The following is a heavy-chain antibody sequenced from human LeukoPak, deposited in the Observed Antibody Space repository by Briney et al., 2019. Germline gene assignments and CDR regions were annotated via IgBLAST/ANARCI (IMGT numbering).Heavy chain of an antibody. J-gene: IGHJ6*03. D-gene: IGHD2-21*01. CDR2: ISSSGSTI. V-gene: IGHV3-48*03. CDR3: AREASVDPRDGYYYYYMDV. CDR1: GFTFSSYE. Sequence: GGSLRLSCAASGFTFSSYEMNWVRQAPGKGLEWVSYISSSGSTIYYADSVKGRFTISRDNAKNSLYLQMNSLRAEDTAVYYCAREASVDPRDGYYYYYMDVWGKGTTVAVSS.